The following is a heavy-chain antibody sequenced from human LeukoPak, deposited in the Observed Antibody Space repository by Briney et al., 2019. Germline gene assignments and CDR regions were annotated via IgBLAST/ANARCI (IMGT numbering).Heavy chain of an antibody. J-gene: IGHJ4*02. CDR2: ISGSGGST. Sequence: GGSLRLSCAASGFTFSSYAMSWVRQAPGKGLEWVSAISGSGGSTYYADSVKGRFTISRDNSKNTLYLQMNSLRAEDTAVYYCAAHWYYSGSGSYYQALLYWGQGTLVTVSS. D-gene: IGHD3-10*01. V-gene: IGHV3-23*01. CDR3: AAHWYYSGSGSYYQALLY. CDR1: GFTFSSYA.